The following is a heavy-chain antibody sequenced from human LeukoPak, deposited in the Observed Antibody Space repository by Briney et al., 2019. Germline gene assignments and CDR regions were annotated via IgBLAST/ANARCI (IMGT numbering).Heavy chain of an antibody. CDR2: IGSGGTTI. J-gene: IGHJ4*02. Sequence: PGGSLRLSCAASGFTFSSHEMNWVRQAPGKGLEWVSYIGSGGTTISYADSVKGRFTISRDNAKNSLYLQVNSLRAEDTAVYYCAREYSGVFDYWGQGTLVTVSS. V-gene: IGHV3-48*03. CDR1: GFTFSSHE. CDR3: AREYSGVFDY. D-gene: IGHD5-12*01.